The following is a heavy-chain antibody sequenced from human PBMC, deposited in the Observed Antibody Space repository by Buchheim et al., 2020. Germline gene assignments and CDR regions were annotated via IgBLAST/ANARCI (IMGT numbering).Heavy chain of an antibody. D-gene: IGHD3-22*01. J-gene: IGHJ4*02. CDR1: GLTFRNAW. CDR2: ISSEIAGGTP. CDR3: TADTDDSRSHSIDY. Sequence: EVRLVESGGGLVKPGGSLRLSCAASGLTFRNAWMNWVRQVPVKGLEWVGRISSEIAGGTPEYAAPVRGRFTISRDDSKETVYLQMNSLKTEDTAIYYCTADTDDSRSHSIDYWGQGTL. V-gene: IGHV3-15*01.